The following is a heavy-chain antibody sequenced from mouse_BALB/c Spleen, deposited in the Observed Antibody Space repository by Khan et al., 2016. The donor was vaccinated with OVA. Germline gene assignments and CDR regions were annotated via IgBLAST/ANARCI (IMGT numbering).Heavy chain of an antibody. CDR3: ARDIPIPMDY. V-gene: IGHV7-3*02. D-gene: IGHD2-14*01. Sequence: EVELVESGGGLVQPGGSLRLSCATSGFTFADYYMSWVRQPPGKALEWLGFIRNIANGYTTEYSASVKGRFTISRDNSQSILYLQMNTLRPEDSATYYCARDIPIPMDYWGQGTSVTVSS. CDR1: GFTFADYY. CDR2: IRNIANGYTT. J-gene: IGHJ4*01.